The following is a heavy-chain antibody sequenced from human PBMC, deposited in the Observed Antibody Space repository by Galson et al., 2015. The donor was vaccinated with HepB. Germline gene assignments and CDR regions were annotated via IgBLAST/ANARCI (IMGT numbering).Heavy chain of an antibody. Sequence: SLRLSCAASGFTFSSYAMSWVRQAPGKGLEWVSAISGSGGSTYYADSVKGRFTISRDNSKNTLYLQMNSLRAEDTAVYYCAKEKPGIAAAGTQNYFDYWGQGTLVTVSS. J-gene: IGHJ4*02. CDR3: AKEKPGIAAAGTQNYFDY. CDR2: ISGSGGST. D-gene: IGHD6-13*01. V-gene: IGHV3-23*01. CDR1: GFTFSSYA.